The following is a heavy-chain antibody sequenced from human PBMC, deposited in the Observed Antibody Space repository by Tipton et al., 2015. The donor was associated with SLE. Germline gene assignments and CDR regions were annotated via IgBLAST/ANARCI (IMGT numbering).Heavy chain of an antibody. D-gene: IGHD6-19*01. CDR2: VYTSGST. J-gene: IGHJ5*02. Sequence: TLSLTCTVSGGSISRGSYYWSWIRQPAGKGLEWVGRVYTSGSTNYNPSLKSRVTISVDTSKNQFSLKLSSVTAADTAVYYCAGPAVAGTPWGQGTLVTLSS. CDR1: GGSISRGSYY. CDR3: AGPAVAGTP. V-gene: IGHV4-61*02.